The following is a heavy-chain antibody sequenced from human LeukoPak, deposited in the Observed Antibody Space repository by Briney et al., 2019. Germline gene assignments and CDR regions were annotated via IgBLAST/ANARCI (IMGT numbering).Heavy chain of an antibody. D-gene: IGHD4-11*01. V-gene: IGHV3-64*01. J-gene: IGHJ6*02. CDR1: GFTFSSYT. Sequence: PGGSLRLSCGASGFTFSSYTMHWVRQAPGKGLEYVSAISSNGGSTYYANSMKGRFTISRDNSKNTLYLQMGSLRGEDRAVYYFPRATIATDPYYGMDVWGQGTTVTVSS. CDR2: ISSNGGST. CDR3: PRATIATDPYYGMDV.